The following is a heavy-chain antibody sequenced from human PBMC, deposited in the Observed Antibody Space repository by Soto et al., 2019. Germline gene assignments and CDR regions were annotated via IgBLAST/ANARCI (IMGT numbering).Heavy chain of an antibody. Sequence: QVQLQESGPGLVKPSETLSLTCTVSGGSISSYYWSWIRQPPGKGLECIGYIYYSGSTNYNPSLKSRVTISVDTSKNQFSLKLSSVTAADTAVYYCARRYAGNFDYWGQGTLVTVSS. V-gene: IGHV4-59*01. J-gene: IGHJ4*02. CDR1: GGSISSYY. CDR3: ARRYAGNFDY. D-gene: IGHD2-8*01. CDR2: IYYSGST.